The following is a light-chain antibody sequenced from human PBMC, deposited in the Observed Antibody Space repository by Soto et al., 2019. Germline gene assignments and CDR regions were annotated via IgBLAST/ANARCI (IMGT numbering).Light chain of an antibody. CDR3: CSYAGSSTFE. CDR2: EGS. CDR1: ASDVGSYNL. J-gene: IGLJ2*01. Sequence: QSVLTQPASVSGSPGQSITISGTGTASDVGSYNLVSWYQHHPGKAPKLMIYEGSKRPSGVSNRFSGSKSGNTASLTISGLQAEDEADYYCCSYAGSSTFEFGGGTKLTVL. V-gene: IGLV2-23*03.